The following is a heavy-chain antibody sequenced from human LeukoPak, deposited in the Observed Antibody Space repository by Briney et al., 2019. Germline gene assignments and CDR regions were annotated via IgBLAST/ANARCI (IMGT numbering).Heavy chain of an antibody. J-gene: IGHJ6*03. D-gene: IGHD1-26*01. CDR1: GYSISSGYY. CDR3: ARSARYPYYYYYYMDV. CDR2: IYTSGST. V-gene: IGHV4-4*07. Sequence: SETLSLTCTVSGYSISSGYYWGWIRQPAGKGLEWIGRIYTSGSTNYNPSLKSRVTMSVDTSKNQFSLKLSSVTAADTAVYYCARSARYPYYYYYYMDVWGKGTTVTISS.